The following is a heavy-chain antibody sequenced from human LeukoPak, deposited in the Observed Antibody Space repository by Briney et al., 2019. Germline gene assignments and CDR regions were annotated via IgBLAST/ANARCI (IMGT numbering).Heavy chain of an antibody. Sequence: PSETLSLTCAVYGGSFSGYYWSWIRQPPGKGLEWIGEINHSGSTNHNPSLKSRVTISVDTSKNQFSLKLSSVTAADTAVYYCARGGGIAARGRGRRYFDYWGQGTLVTVSS. V-gene: IGHV4-34*01. CDR2: INHSGST. J-gene: IGHJ4*02. CDR3: ARGGGIAARGRGRRYFDY. CDR1: GGSFSGYY. D-gene: IGHD6-6*01.